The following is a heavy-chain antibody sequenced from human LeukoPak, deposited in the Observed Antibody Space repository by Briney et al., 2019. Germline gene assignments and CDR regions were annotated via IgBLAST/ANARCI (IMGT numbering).Heavy chain of an antibody. J-gene: IGHJ5*02. CDR3: ARGAKAIAAAGIWFDP. D-gene: IGHD6-13*01. Sequence: SETLSLTCAVYGGPFSGYYWSWIRQPPGKGLEWIGEINHSGSTNYNPSLRSRVTISVDTSKNQFSLKFTSMTAADTAVYYCARGAKAIAAAGIWFDPWGQGTLVTVSS. V-gene: IGHV4-34*01. CDR2: INHSGST. CDR1: GGPFSGYY.